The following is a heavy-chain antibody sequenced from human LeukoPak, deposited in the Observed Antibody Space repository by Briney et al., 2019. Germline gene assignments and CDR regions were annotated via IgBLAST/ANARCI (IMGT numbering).Heavy chain of an antibody. CDR3: ARHPSAMTGFDP. J-gene: IGHJ5*02. CDR2: IFYRGNT. D-gene: IGHD2-2*01. Sequence: SETLSLTCSVSGGSISSSYWSWVRQTPREGLEWIGYIFYRGNTKYNPSLSSRVTISIDTSKTQFSLNLRSVTAADTAVYYCARHPSAMTGFDPWGQGILVTVSS. V-gene: IGHV4-59*08. CDR1: GGSISSSY.